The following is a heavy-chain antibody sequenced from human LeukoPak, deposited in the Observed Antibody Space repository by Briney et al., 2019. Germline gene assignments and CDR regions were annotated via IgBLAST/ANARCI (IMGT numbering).Heavy chain of an antibody. J-gene: IGHJ4*02. D-gene: IGHD6-19*01. Sequence: GGSLRLSCAASGFTFSNHGMHWVRQAPGKGPEWVALIWYDGSNKYYGDSVKGRFTISRDNSKNTVYLQMNSLRAEDTAVYYCARDRLEAVADDDYFDYWGQGTLVTVSS. V-gene: IGHV3-33*01. CDR3: ARDRLEAVADDDYFDY. CDR2: IWYDGSNK. CDR1: GFTFSNHG.